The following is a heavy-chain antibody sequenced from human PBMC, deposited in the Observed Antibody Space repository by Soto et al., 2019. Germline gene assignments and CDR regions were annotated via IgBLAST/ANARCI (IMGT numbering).Heavy chain of an antibody. CDR1: GFTFSSYW. Sequence: PGGSLRLSCAASGFTFSSYWMHWVRQAPGKGLVWVSRINSDGSSTSYADSVKGRFTISRDNAKNTLYLQMNSLRAEDTAVYYCARVPMYDFWSGYVDYWGQGTLVTVSS. CDR3: ARVPMYDFWSGYVDY. V-gene: IGHV3-74*01. CDR2: INSDGSST. J-gene: IGHJ4*02. D-gene: IGHD3-3*01.